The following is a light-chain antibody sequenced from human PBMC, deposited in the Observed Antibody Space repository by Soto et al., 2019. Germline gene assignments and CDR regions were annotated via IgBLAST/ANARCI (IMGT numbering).Light chain of an antibody. V-gene: IGKV3D-20*02. J-gene: IGKJ2*01. Sequence: EIVLTQSPGTLSLSPGEEATPSCRASQRVASNYLAWYQQKPGQTPRLIIYGASGRADGIPHRFSGSGFGTDFTLTISKVEPEDFAVYYCQQRSNWPPYTFGQGTKLEIK. CDR3: QQRSNWPPYT. CDR2: GAS. CDR1: QRVASNY.